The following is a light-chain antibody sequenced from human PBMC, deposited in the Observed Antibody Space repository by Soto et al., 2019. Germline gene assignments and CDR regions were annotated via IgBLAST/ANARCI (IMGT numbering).Light chain of an antibody. J-gene: IGKJ1*01. V-gene: IGKV3-20*01. CDR3: QQYGSARHWA. CDR1: QSVSSYY. CDR2: GAS. Sequence: DIVLTQSPGTLSLSPGERATLSCRASQSVSSYYLAWYQQKPGQAPMLLIHGASNRATGVADRFSGSGSGTGFTLTISRREPEDFAVYYCQQYGSARHWAFGQGTKVEI.